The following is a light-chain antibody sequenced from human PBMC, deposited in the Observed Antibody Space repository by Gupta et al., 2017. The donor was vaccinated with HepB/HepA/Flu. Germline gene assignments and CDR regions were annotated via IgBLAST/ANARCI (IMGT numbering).Light chain of an antibody. V-gene: IGKV1-16*02. CDR2: AAS. CDR3: QQYDRYPRT. CDR1: QGIYRN. J-gene: IGKJ4*01. Sequence: DILITLSPPSLSASVGDRVSIIRRASQGIYRNLAWFQQKTGQPPKSLIYAASSMQSGVPSKFTGNGSGTDSTLTISSLQPEDFATYYCQQYDRYPRTFGEGTKVEIK.